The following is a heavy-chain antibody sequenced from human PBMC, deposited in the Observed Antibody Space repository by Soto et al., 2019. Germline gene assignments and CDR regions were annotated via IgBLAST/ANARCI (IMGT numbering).Heavy chain of an antibody. J-gene: IGHJ3*02. CDR2: IIPIFGTA. V-gene: IGHV1-69*06. D-gene: IGHD3-22*01. Sequence: SVKVSCKASGGTFSSYAISWVRQAPGQGLEWMGGIIPIFGTANYAQKFQGRVTITADKSMSTAYMELSSLRSEDTAVYYCAREPAKNYYDSSGYHDAFDIWGQGTMVTVSS. CDR1: GGTFSSYA. CDR3: AREPAKNYYDSSGYHDAFDI.